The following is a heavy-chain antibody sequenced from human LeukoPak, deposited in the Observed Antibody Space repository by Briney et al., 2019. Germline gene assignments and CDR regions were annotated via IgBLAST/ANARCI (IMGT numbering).Heavy chain of an antibody. CDR3: ARGYDTSGYYHDY. V-gene: IGHV3-33*01. D-gene: IGHD3-22*01. CDR1: GFTFSSQG. CDR2: IWYDGGNK. Sequence: GGSLRLSCAASGFTFSSQGMHWVRQAPGKGLEWVALIWYDGGNKYYADSVKGRFTTSRDNSKNTLYLQMNSLRAEDTAVYYCARGYDTSGYYHDYWGQGTLVTVSS. J-gene: IGHJ4*02.